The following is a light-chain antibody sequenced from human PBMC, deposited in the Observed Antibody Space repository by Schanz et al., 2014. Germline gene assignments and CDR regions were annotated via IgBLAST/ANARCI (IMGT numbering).Light chain of an antibody. Sequence: QSVLTQPPSASGTPGQWVTISCSGSSSNIGSNTVNWYQQFPGTAPKLLIFSNNQRPSGVPDRFSGSKSGNTASLTVSGLQAEDEADYYCTSYAGSNNFGVFGTGTKLTVL. CDR3: TSYAGSNNFGV. J-gene: IGLJ1*01. CDR2: SNN. V-gene: IGLV1-44*01. CDR1: SSNIGSNT.